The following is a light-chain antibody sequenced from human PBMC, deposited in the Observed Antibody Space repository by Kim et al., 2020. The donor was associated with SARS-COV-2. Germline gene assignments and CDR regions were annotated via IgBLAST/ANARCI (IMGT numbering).Light chain of an antibody. CDR1: QSVLYSSNNRNS. V-gene: IGKV4-1*01. CDR2: WAS. Sequence: RATINCRSRQSVLYSSNNRNSLAWYQQKPVQPPKLLIYWASTRECVVPDRFSRSGSATDFTLTISSLQAEDVAVYYCQQDYSTPYTFGQGTKLEI. CDR3: QQDYSTPYT. J-gene: IGKJ2*01.